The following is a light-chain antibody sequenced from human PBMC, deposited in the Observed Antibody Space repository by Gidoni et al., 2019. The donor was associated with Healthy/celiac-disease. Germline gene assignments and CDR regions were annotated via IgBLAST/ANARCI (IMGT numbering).Light chain of an antibody. J-gene: IGKJ4*01. CDR1: QSVSSY. CDR3: QQRSNWPT. V-gene: IGKV3-11*01. CDR2: DAS. Sequence: EIVLTHSPATLSLSPGERATLSCRASQSVSSYLAWYQQKPGQAPRLLIYDASNRATGIPARFSGSGSGTDFTLTISSLEPEDFAVYYCQQRSNWPTFGGGTKAEIK.